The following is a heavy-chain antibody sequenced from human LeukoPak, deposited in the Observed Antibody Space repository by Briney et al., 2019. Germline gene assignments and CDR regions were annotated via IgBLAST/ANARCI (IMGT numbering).Heavy chain of an antibody. CDR1: GLTVSNND. Sequence: GGSLRLSCAASGLTVSNNDVSWVRQAPGKGLEWVANINQDGSVINYVGSVKGRFTISRDNAENSLYLQMNSLRGDDTALYYCAKDAYSRGDYWGQGTLVTVSS. J-gene: IGHJ4*02. V-gene: IGHV3-7*01. CDR2: INQDGSVI. CDR3: AKDAYSRGDY. D-gene: IGHD2-21*01.